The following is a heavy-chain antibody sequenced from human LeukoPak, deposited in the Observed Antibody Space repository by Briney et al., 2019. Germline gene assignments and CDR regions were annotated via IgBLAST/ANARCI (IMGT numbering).Heavy chain of an antibody. CDR1: GFTFSSYW. CDR3: ARLYYDFWSGYLYYFDY. D-gene: IGHD3-3*01. CDR2: INREGRST. Sequence: GGSLRLSCAASGFTFSSYWMHWVRQAPGKGLVGVSRINREGRSTSYADSVKGRFTISRDNAKNTLYLQMNSLRAEDTAVYYCARLYYDFWSGYLYYFDYWGQGTLVTVSS. V-gene: IGHV3-74*01. J-gene: IGHJ4*02.